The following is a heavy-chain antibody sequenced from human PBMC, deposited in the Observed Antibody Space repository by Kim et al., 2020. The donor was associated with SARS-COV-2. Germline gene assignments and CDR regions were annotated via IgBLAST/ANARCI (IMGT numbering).Heavy chain of an antibody. Sequence: GESLKISCKGSGYSFTSYWISWVRQMPGKGLEWMGRIDPSDSYTNYSPSFQGHVTISADKSISTAYLQWSSLKASDTAMYYCASGGGYCSGGSCYSDAAQPTYYYYGMDVWGQGTTVTVSS. V-gene: IGHV5-10-1*01. D-gene: IGHD2-15*01. CDR3: ASGGGYCSGGSCYSDAAQPTYYYYGMDV. CDR1: GYSFTSYW. J-gene: IGHJ6*02. CDR2: IDPSDSYT.